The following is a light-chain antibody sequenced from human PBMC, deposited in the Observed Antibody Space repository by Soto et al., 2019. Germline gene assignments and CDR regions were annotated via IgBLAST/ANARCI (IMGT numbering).Light chain of an antibody. CDR1: SGHSYYI. V-gene: IGLV4-60*02. J-gene: IGLJ3*02. CDR2: LESSGSY. CDR3: ETWDSNTWV. Sequence: QPVLTQSSSASASLGSSVKLTCTLSSGHSYYIIAWHQQPPGKAPRYLMKLESSGSYNRGSGVPYRFSGSSSGADRYLIISNLQFEDEADYYCETWDSNTWVFGGGTKLTVL.